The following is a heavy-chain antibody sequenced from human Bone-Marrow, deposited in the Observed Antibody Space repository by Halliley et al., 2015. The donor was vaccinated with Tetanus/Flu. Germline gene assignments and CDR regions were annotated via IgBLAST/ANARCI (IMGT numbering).Heavy chain of an antibody. Sequence: KGLEWVAFISYHGNDTHYADPVQGRFTISRDNSKNTLYLQMSGLRADDTAVYYCAGVPSDFWVDYWGQGALVIVSS. V-gene: IGHV3-30*04. J-gene: IGHJ4*02. CDR3: AGVPSDFWVDY. CDR2: ISYHGNDT. D-gene: IGHD3-3*01.